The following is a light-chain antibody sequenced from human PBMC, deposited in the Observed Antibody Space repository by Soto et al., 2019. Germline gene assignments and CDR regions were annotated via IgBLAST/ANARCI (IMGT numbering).Light chain of an antibody. CDR1: SSNIGAGYD. J-gene: IGLJ1*01. Sequence: HSVLTQLPSVSSAPWQRVTISCTESSSNIGAGYDVHWYLQLSGTAPKLIIYGNTNRPSGVPDGFSGSKSGFSACLAISGLQGVDEADYYCKSHESSLHASGLGTGTKVTVL. V-gene: IGLV1-40*01. CDR2: GNT. CDR3: KSHESSLHASG.